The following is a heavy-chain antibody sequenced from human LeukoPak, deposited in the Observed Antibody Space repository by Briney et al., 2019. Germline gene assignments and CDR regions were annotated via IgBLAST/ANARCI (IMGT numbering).Heavy chain of an antibody. CDR2: IDYTGST. J-gene: IGHJ1*01. Sequence: PSETLSLTCAVYGESFVGYYWTWIRQPPGKGLEWIGEIDYTGSTNYNPSLKRRIKMSVDTSKNQFSVNLNSVSAADTAFYYCARRRIPATITGSKLSSRFDTWGQGTLVTVSS. CDR3: ARRRIPATITGSKLSSRFDT. V-gene: IGHV4-34*01. D-gene: IGHD5-12*01. CDR1: GESFVGYY.